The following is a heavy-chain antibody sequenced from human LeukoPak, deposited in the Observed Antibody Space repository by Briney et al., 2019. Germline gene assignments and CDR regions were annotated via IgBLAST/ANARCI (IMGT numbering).Heavy chain of an antibody. CDR2: IGSSGSTT. Sequence: GGSLRLSCAASGFIFSSYGMSWVRQAPGKGLEWVSAIGSSGSTTYYADSVKGRFTISRDNSKNTLYLQMNSLRAEDTAVYYCAKIVAGLDYWGQGTLVTVSS. J-gene: IGHJ4*02. V-gene: IGHV3-23*01. CDR3: AKIVAGLDY. D-gene: IGHD2-15*01. CDR1: GFIFSSYG.